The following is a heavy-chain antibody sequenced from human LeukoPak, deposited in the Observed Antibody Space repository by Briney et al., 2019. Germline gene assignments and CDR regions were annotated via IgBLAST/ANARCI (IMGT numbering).Heavy chain of an antibody. CDR1: GGSISSGSYY. Sequence: PSQTLSLTCTVSGGSISSGSYYWSWIRQPAGKGLEWIGRIYTSGSTNYNPSLKSRVTISVDTSKNQFSLKLSSVTAADTAVYYCARDSTALLLWFGEFRPNWFDPWGQGTLVTVSS. J-gene: IGHJ5*02. D-gene: IGHD3-10*01. CDR3: ARDSTALLLWFGEFRPNWFDP. CDR2: IYTSGST. V-gene: IGHV4-61*02.